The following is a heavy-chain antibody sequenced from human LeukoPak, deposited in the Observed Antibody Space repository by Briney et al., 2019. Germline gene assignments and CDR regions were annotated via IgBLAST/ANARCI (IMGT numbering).Heavy chain of an antibody. V-gene: IGHV4-39*01. J-gene: IGHJ4*02. D-gene: IGHD3-22*01. Sequence: SETLSLTCTVSGGSISSSSYYWGWIRQPPGQGLEWIGSIYYSGSTYYNPPLKSRVTISVDTSKNQFSLKLSSVTAADTAVYYCARQYDTSGYYYFWGQGALVTVSS. CDR1: GGSISSSSYY. CDR2: IYYSGST. CDR3: ARQYDTSGYYYF.